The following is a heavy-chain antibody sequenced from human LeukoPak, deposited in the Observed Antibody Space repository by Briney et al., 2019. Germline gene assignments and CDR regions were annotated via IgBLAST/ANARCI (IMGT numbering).Heavy chain of an antibody. CDR2: ISDNT. Sequence: GGSLRLSCAASGFTFSPYGMTWVRQAPGKGLEWASAISDNTYYADSVKGRFTISRDNSKNMLYLQMNSLRADDTAVYYCARYCIKGVCSPYYNMDVWGQGTTVTVSS. V-gene: IGHV3-23*01. CDR3: ARYCIKGVCSPYYNMDV. CDR1: GFTFSPYG. D-gene: IGHD2-8*01. J-gene: IGHJ6*02.